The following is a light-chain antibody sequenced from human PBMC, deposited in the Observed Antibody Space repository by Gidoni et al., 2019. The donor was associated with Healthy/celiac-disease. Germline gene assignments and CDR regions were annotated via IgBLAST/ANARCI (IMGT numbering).Light chain of an antibody. CDR3: QQRSNWPHT. V-gene: IGKV3-11*01. Sequence: IVLTQSPATLSLSPGERATLSCRASKSVSSSLAWYQQKPGQAPRLLIYDASNRATGIPARFSGSGSGTDFTLTISSLEPEDFAVYYCQQRSNWPHTFGQGTKLEIK. CDR1: KSVSSS. J-gene: IGKJ2*01. CDR2: DAS.